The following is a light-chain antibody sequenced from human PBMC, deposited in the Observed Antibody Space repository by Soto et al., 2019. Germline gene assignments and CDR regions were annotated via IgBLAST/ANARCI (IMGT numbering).Light chain of an antibody. CDR1: QSLLHSNGYNY. CDR2: FVS. Sequence: DIVMTQSPLSLSVTPGEPASISCRSSQSLLHSNGYNYLDWYLQKPGQSPQLLIYFVSNRASGVPDGFSGSGSGTDFTLKISXVEPEDVGVYYCMQALQTRKFGQGTKVDIK. J-gene: IGKJ1*01. V-gene: IGKV2-28*01. CDR3: MQALQTRK.